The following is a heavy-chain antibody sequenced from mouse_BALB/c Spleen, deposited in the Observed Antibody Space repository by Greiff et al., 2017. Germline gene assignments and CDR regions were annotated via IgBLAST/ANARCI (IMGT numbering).Heavy chain of an antibody. CDR2: ISSGGSYT. Sequence: EVMLVESGGGLVKPGGSLKLSCAASGFTFSSYAMSWVRQSPEKRLEWVAEISSGGSYTYYPDTVTGRFTISRDNAKNTLYLEMSSLRSEDTAMYCCAGGDDGGAWFAYWGQGTLVTVSA. CDR1: GFTFSSYA. CDR3: AGGDDGGAWFAY. J-gene: IGHJ3*01. V-gene: IGHV5-9-4*01. D-gene: IGHD2-12*01.